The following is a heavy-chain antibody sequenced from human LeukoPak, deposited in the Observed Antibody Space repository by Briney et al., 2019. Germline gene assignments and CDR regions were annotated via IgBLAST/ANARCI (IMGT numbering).Heavy chain of an antibody. CDR1: RFTFSSYG. Sequence: PGGSLRLSCAASRFTFSSYGMSWVRQAPGKGLEWVSAISGSGGSTHYADSVKGRFTISRDNSKNTLYLQMNSLRSEDTAVYYCARDKENYSWFDPWGQGTLVTVSS. J-gene: IGHJ5*02. V-gene: IGHV3-23*01. CDR2: ISGSGGST. CDR3: ARDKENYSWFDP.